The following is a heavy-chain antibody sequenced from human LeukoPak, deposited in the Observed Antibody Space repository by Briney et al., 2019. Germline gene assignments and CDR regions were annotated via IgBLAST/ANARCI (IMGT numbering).Heavy chain of an antibody. Sequence: GGSLRLSCAASGFTFSNYALVWVRQAPGKGLEWVSGTWSGGNTLYADAVKGRFTISRDNSKNTLYLQMNRLRAEDTAVYYCGRDPNGDYVGAFEFWGHGTMVTVSS. CDR3: GRDPNGDYVGAFEF. J-gene: IGHJ3*01. CDR1: GFTFSNYA. D-gene: IGHD4-17*01. CDR2: TWSGGNT. V-gene: IGHV3-23*01.